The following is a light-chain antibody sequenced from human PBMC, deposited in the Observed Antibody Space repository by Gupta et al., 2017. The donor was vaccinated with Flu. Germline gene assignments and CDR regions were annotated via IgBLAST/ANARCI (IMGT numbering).Light chain of an antibody. J-gene: IGKJ4*01. CDR2: WAS. V-gene: IGKV4-1*01. CDR1: QSVFYSSNNKNY. CDR3: QQYDNAPALT. Sequence: LAERATINCRSSQSVFYSSNNKNYLAWYQQKPGQPPKLLIYWASTRESGVPDRFSGSGSGTDFTLTISSRQAEDVAVYYCQQYDNAPALTFGGGTKVEIK.